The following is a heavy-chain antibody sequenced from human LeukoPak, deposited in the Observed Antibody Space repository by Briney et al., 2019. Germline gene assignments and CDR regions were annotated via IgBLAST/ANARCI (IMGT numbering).Heavy chain of an antibody. J-gene: IGHJ4*02. V-gene: IGHV3-74*01. CDR1: GFTFSNYW. CDR3: ASKVQYSFDY. D-gene: IGHD2/OR15-2a*01. CDR2: INPDGSST. Sequence: GGSLRLSCAASGFTFSNYWMHWVRQAPGKGLVWVSRINPDGSSTNYADSVKGRFTISRDNAKNTLYLQMNSLRGEDPAIYYCASKVQYSFDYWGQGTLATVSS.